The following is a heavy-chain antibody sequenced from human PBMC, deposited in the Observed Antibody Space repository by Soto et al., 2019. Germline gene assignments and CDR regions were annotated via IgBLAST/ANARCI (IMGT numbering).Heavy chain of an antibody. CDR2: ISSSSDYT. D-gene: IGHD6-6*01. CDR3: GRGGVRGSASRGQVYN. CDR1: GFTFSDYY. Sequence: QVQVVESGGGLVKPGGSLRLSCAASGFTFSDYYMNWIRQAPGKGLEWVSYISSSSDYTKYADSVKGRFTISRDNAKSLLYLQMNSLRAEGTAVYYCGRGGVRGSASRGQVYNWGQGTLVTVSS. J-gene: IGHJ4*02. V-gene: IGHV3-11*06.